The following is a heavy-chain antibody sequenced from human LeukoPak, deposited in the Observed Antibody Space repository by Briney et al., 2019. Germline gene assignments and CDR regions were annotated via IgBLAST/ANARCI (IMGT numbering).Heavy chain of an antibody. J-gene: IGHJ4*02. CDR3: ARETNSRGMATIFDY. CDR2: INPSGGST. D-gene: IGHD5-24*01. V-gene: IGHV1-46*01. CDR1: GYTFTSYG. Sequence: ASVKVSCKASGYTFTSYGISWVRQAPGQGLEWMGIINPSGGSTSYAQKFQGRVTMTRDTSTSTVYMELSSLRSEDTAVYYCARETNSRGMATIFDYWGQGTLVTVSS.